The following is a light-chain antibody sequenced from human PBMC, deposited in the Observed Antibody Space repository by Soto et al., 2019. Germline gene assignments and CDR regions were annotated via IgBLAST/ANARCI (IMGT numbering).Light chain of an antibody. CDR1: QSVSSN. Sequence: EIVMTQSPATLSVSPGERATLSCRASQSVSSNLAWYQQKPGQAPRLLIYGASTRATGIPARFSGSGSGTEFTLTISSLQSEDFAVYYCQQYNNWPRTLGQGTNVDSK. CDR2: GAS. CDR3: QQYNNWPRT. V-gene: IGKV3-15*01. J-gene: IGKJ1*01.